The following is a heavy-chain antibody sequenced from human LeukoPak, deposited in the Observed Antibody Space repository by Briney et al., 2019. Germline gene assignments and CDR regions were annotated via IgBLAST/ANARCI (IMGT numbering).Heavy chain of an antibody. Sequence: GGSLRLSCAASGFTFSSYWMSWVRQAPGKGLEWVANIKQDGSEKYYVDSVKGRFTISRDNAKNSLYLQMNSLRAEDTAVYYCARDGSKLRFLEWLPPYYYYGMDVWGQGTTVTVSS. CDR2: IKQDGSEK. CDR1: GFTFSSYW. D-gene: IGHD3-3*01. V-gene: IGHV3-7*01. CDR3: ARDGSKLRFLEWLPPYYYYGMDV. J-gene: IGHJ6*02.